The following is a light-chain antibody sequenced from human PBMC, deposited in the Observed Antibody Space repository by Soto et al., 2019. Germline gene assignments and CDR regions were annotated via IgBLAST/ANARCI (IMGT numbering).Light chain of an antibody. Sequence: DIQMTQSPYSLSASVGDTVTITCRASQSISTYLKWYQQKPGKAPGLLIYAASSLQSGVPLRFTGSGSGTDFTLTISSLQPEDFATYYCQQSYTTPLTFGGGTKVEIK. CDR3: QQSYTTPLT. CDR1: QSISTY. J-gene: IGKJ4*01. CDR2: AAS. V-gene: IGKV1-39*01.